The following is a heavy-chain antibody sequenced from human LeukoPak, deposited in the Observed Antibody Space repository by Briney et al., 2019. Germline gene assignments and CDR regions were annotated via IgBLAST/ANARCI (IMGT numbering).Heavy chain of an antibody. J-gene: IGHJ4*02. D-gene: IGHD5-18*01. V-gene: IGHV1-2*02. CDR2: INPNSGGT. CDR1: GYTFTGYY. Sequence: ASVKVSCKASGYTFTGYYMHWVRQAPGQGLEWMGWINPNSGGTNYAQKFQGRVTMTRDTSTSTVYMELSSLRSEDTAVYYCARDEAVVGYSYGYLVYWGQGTLVTVSS. CDR3: ARDEAVVGYSYGYLVY.